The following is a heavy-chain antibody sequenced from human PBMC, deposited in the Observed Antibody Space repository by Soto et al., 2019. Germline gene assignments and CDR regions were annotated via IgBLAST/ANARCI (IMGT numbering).Heavy chain of an antibody. CDR3: ARTTNSGTDH. CDR2: IDWDGEK. Sequence: SGPTMVDPTQTLTLTCTFSGFSLTSNEMRVTWIRQPPGKALECLARIDWDGEKFYSSSLRTRLTISKDSSKNQVVLTMTNMDPVDTATYYCARTTNSGTDHWGQG. J-gene: IGHJ4*02. CDR1: GFSLTSNEMR. D-gene: IGHD3-3*01. V-gene: IGHV2-70*04.